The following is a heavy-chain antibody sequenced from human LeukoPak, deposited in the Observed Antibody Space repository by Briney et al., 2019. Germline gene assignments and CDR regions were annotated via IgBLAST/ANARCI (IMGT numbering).Heavy chain of an antibody. D-gene: IGHD2-15*01. CDR2: INPNSGGT. V-gene: IGHV1-2*02. Sequence: GASVKVSCKASGYTFTGYYMHWVRQAPGQGLEWMGWINPNSGGTNYAQKFQGRVTMTRDTSISTAYMEPSRLRSDDTAVYYCARGGRIVVVVAATLTWGQGTLVTVSS. J-gene: IGHJ4*02. CDR1: GYTFTGYY. CDR3: ARGGRIVVVVAATLT.